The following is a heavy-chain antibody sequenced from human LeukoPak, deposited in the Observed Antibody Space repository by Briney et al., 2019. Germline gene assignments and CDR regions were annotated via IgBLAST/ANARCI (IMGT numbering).Heavy chain of an antibody. CDR2: IYYSGST. Sequence: SETLSLTCTVSGGSISSSSYYWGWIRQPPGKGLEWIGSIYYSGSTYYNPSLKSRVTISVDTSKNQFSLKLSSVTAADTAVFYCATSRWMYNWFDPWGQGTLVTVSS. J-gene: IGHJ5*02. CDR3: ATSRWMYNWFDP. CDR1: GGSISSSSYY. V-gene: IGHV4-39*07. D-gene: IGHD4-23*01.